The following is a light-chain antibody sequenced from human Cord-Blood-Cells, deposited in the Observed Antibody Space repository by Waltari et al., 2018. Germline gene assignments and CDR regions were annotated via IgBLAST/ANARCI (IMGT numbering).Light chain of an antibody. V-gene: IGKV3-11*01. CDR2: DAS. CDR3: QQRSNWPLT. J-gene: IGKJ4*01. CDR1: QSVSSY. Sequence: EIVLTHSPATLSLSPGESATLSTRASQSVSSYLAWYQQKPGQAPRLLIYDASNRATGIPARFSGSGSGTDFTLTISSLEPEDFAVYYCQQRSNWPLTFGGGTKVEIK.